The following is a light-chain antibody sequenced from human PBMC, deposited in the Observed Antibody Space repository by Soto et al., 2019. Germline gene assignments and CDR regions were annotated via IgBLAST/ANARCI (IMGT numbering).Light chain of an antibody. CDR2: EVS. V-gene: IGLV2-14*01. Sequence: QSALTQPASVSGSPGQPITISCTGTSSDVGGYNFVSWYQQHPGKAPKLIIYEVSNRPSGVSNRFSGSKSGNTASLTISGLQAEDEADYCCSSYTSGSTVIFGGGTKLTVL. CDR1: SSDVGGYNF. J-gene: IGLJ2*01. CDR3: SSYTSGSTVI.